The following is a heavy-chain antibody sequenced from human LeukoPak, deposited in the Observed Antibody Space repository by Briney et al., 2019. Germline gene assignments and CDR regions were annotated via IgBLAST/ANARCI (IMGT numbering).Heavy chain of an antibody. CDR3: ARARAAAGIDFDY. CDR2: MNPNSGNT. D-gene: IGHD6-13*01. V-gene: IGHV1-8*01. J-gene: IGHJ4*02. CDR1: GYTFTSYD. Sequence: ASVKVSCKASGYTFTSYDINRVRQATGQGLEWMGWMNPNSGNTGYAQKFQGRVTMTRNTSISTAYMELSSLRSEDTAVYYCARARAAAGIDFDYWGQGTLVTVSS.